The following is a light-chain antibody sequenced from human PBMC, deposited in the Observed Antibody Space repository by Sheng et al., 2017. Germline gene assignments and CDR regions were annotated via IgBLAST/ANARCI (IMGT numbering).Light chain of an antibody. CDR1: SSNIGNEY. CDR3: GTWDTSLSLVV. Sequence: QSVLTQPPSVSAPPGQRVTISCSGSSSNIGNEYVSWYQQLPGTAPKLLIYENNKRPSGIPDRFSGSKSGTSATLVITGLQTGDEADYYCGTWDTSLSLVVFGGGTKLTVL. J-gene: IGLJ2*01. CDR2: ENN. V-gene: IGLV1-51*02.